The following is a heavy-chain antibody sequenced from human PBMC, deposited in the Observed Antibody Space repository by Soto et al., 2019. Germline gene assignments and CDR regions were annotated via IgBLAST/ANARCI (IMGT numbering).Heavy chain of an antibody. CDR2: ISSSGSTM. CDR3: ARGAPYDGSWYNYY. D-gene: IGHD3-22*01. Sequence: GWSLRLSCAASGFTFSDYYMSWIRQAPGQGLEWVSYISSSGSTMYYADSVKGRFTISRDNAKNSLYLQMNSLRAEDTAVYYCARGAPYDGSWYNYYCGQGTLVTVSS. V-gene: IGHV3-11*01. CDR1: GFTFSDYY. J-gene: IGHJ4*02.